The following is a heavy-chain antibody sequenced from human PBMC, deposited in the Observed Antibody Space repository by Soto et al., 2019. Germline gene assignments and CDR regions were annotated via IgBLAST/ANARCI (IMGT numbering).Heavy chain of an antibody. D-gene: IGHD3-16*01. J-gene: IGHJ4*02. CDR3: ASVGVYGAGPFDY. CDR2: IIPILGIA. V-gene: IGHV1-69*02. CDR1: GCTFSSYT. Sequence: GASVKVSCKASGCTFSSYTISCVRQAPGQGLEWMGRIIPILGIANYAQKFQGRVTITADKSTSTAYMELSSLRSEDTAVYYCASVGVYGAGPFDYWGQGTLVTVSS.